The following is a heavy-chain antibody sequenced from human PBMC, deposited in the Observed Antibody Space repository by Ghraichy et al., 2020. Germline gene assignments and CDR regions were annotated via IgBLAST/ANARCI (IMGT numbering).Heavy chain of an antibody. V-gene: IGHV3-21*01. J-gene: IGHJ5*02. CDR1: GFTFSSYS. CDR3: ARDLLSAEGAYSSGWYRWFDP. Sequence: GGSLRLSCAASGFTFSSYSMNWVRQAPGKGLEWVSSISSSSSYIYYADSVKGRFTISRDNAKNSLYLQMNSLRAEDTAVYYCARDLLSAEGAYSSGWYRWFDPWGQGTLVTVSS. D-gene: IGHD6-19*01. CDR2: ISSSSSYI.